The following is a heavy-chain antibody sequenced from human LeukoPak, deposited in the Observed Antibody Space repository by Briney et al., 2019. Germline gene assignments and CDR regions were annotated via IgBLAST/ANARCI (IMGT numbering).Heavy chain of an antibody. CDR3: ARAAVGGELAFYY. J-gene: IGHJ4*02. CDR2: ISSSGNTI. Sequence: GGSLRLSCAASGFTFSDYYMSWIRQAPGKGLEWVSYISSSGNTIYYADSVKGRFTISRDNAKNSLYLQMNSLRAEDTAVYYCARAAVGGELAFYYWGQGTLVTVSS. V-gene: IGHV3-11*01. D-gene: IGHD1-26*01. CDR1: GFTFSDYY.